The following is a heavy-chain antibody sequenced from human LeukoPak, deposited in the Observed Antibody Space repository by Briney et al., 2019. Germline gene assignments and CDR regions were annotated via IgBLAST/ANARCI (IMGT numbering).Heavy chain of an antibody. D-gene: IGHD3-3*01. J-gene: IGHJ4*02. Sequence: PSETLSLTCTVSGGSISSSSYYWGWIRQPPGKGLEWIGSIYYSGSTYYNPSLKSRVTISVDTSKNQFSLKLSSVTAADTAVDYCARHAADYDFWSGYYGRGSYFDYWGQGTLVTVSS. CDR1: GGSISSSSYY. CDR3: ARHAADYDFWSGYYGRGSYFDY. CDR2: IYYSGST. V-gene: IGHV4-39*01.